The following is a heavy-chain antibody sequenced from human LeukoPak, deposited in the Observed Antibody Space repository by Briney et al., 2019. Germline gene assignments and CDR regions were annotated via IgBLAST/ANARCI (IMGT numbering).Heavy chain of an antibody. CDR1: GYPFTNYW. CDR2: IYPGDSDT. D-gene: IGHD2/OR15-2a*01. CDR3: AKIVGGAPTWIDY. Sequence: GESLKISCQGSGYPFTNYWIGWVRQMSGKGLEWRGIIYPGDSDTRYSPSFQGQVTISADKSISTAYLQWSSLKASDTAMYYCAKIVGGAPTWIDYWGQGTLVTVSS. J-gene: IGHJ4*02. V-gene: IGHV5-51*01.